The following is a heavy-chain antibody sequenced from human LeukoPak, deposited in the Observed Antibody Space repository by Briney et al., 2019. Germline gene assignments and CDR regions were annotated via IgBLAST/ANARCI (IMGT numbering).Heavy chain of an antibody. CDR1: GFTFSSYS. V-gene: IGHV3-21*01. CDR3: ARDLRYFDPEAPTN. D-gene: IGHD3-9*01. J-gene: IGHJ4*02. Sequence: GGSLRRSCAASGFTFSSYSMNWVRQAPGKGLEWVSSISSSSSYIYYADSVKGRFTISRDNAKNSLYLQMNSLRAEDTAVYYCARDLRYFDPEAPTNWGQGTLVTVSS. CDR2: ISSSSSYI.